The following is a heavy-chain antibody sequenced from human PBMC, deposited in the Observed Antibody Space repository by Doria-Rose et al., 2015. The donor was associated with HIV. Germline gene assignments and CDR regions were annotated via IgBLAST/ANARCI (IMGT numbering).Heavy chain of an antibody. CDR2: IFSDDER. D-gene: IGHD6-13*01. CDR3: ARIKSSRWYHKYYFDF. CDR1: GVSLSSPGMG. Sequence: QVTLKESGPVLVKPTETLTLTCTVSGVSLSSPGMGVSWIRQPPGQALEWLANIFSDDERSYKTSLNSRLTISRGTSKSQVVLTMTDMDPVDTATYYCARIKSSRWYHKYYFDFWGQGTLVIVSA. J-gene: IGHJ4*02. V-gene: IGHV2-26*01.